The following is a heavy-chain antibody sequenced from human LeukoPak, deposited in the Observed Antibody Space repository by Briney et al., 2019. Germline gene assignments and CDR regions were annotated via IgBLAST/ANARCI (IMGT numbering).Heavy chain of an antibody. CDR3: AREIGVVVVAATPGY. V-gene: IGHV3-21*01. Sequence: PGGSLRLSCAASGFTFRSYWMDWVRQVPGKGLEWVSSISSSSSYIYYADSVKGRFTISRDNAKNSLYLQMNSLRAEDTAVYYCAREIGVVVVAATPGYWGQGTLVTVSS. D-gene: IGHD2-15*01. CDR2: ISSSSSYI. J-gene: IGHJ4*02. CDR1: GFTFRSYW.